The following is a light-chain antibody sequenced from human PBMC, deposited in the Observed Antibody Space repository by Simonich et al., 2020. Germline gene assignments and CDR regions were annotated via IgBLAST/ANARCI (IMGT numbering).Light chain of an antibody. CDR1: QRVLYSSNNKNY. CDR3: QQYYSTPPT. CDR2: WAS. Sequence: DIVMTQSPDSLAVSLGERATINCKSSQRVLYSSNNKNYLAWYQQKPGQPPKMLLYWASTRASGVPDRFSGSGSGTDFTLTISSLQAEDVSVYYCQQYYSTPPTFGQGTKVEIK. V-gene: IGKV4-1*01. J-gene: IGKJ1*01.